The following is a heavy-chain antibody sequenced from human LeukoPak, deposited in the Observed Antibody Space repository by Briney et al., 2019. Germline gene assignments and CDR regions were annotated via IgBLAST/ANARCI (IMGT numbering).Heavy chain of an antibody. Sequence: GGSLRLSCAASGFTVSTNFMSWVRLAPGKGLECVSVICIDGKTFYADSVKGRFTISRDNPRNTLYLQMNSLRPEDTAVYYCAREGRYDILTGYYPLNNWGQGARVTVSS. CDR1: GFTVSTNF. J-gene: IGHJ4*02. D-gene: IGHD3-9*01. CDR3: AREGRYDILTGYYPLNN. CDR2: ICIDGKT. V-gene: IGHV3-66*02.